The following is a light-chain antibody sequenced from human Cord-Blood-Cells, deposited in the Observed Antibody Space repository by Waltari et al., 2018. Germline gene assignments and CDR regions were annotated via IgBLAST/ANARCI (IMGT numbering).Light chain of an antibody. CDR3: QSADSSGTYV. Sequence: SYELTQPPSVSVSPGQTAWSTCPGEALPKQCASWYQQKPGQAPVLVIYKDSERPSGIPERFSGSSSGTTVTLTISGVQAEDEADYYCQSADSSGTYVFGTGTKVTVL. CDR1: ALPKQC. CDR2: KDS. J-gene: IGLJ1*01. V-gene: IGLV3-25*03.